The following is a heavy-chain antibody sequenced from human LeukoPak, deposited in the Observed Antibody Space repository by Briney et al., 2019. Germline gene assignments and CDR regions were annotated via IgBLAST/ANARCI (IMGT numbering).Heavy chain of an antibody. CDR1: GFAFSSYS. CDR2: IKQDGSEK. CDR3: ATKGAAWSN. J-gene: IGHJ4*02. V-gene: IGHV3-7*01. D-gene: IGHD2-15*01. Sequence: PGGSLRLSCAASGFAFSSYSMNWVRQAPGKGLEWVANIKQDGSEKYYVDSVKGRFTISRDNAKNSLNLQMNSLRAEDTAVYYCATKGAAWSNWGQGTLVTVSS.